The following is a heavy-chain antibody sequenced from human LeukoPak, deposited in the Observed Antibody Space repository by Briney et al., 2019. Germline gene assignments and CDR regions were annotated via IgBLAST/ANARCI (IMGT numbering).Heavy chain of an antibody. CDR1: GGSISGYY. V-gene: IGHV4-59*01. CDR3: ARAPSNYFYYYYMDV. CDR2: IYYSGST. Sequence: SETLSLTCTVSGGSISGYYWSWIRQPPGKGLEWIGYIYYSGSTNYNPSLKSRVTISVDTSKNQFSLKLSSVTAADTAVYYCARAPSNYFYYYYMDVWGKGTTVTISS. J-gene: IGHJ6*03.